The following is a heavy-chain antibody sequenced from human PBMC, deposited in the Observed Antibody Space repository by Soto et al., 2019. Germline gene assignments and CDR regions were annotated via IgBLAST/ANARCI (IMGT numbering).Heavy chain of an antibody. CDR1: GYTFTSYY. D-gene: IGHD2-2*01. V-gene: IGHV1-69*06. Sequence: ASVKVSCKASGYTFTSYYMHWVRQAPGQGLEWMGGIIPIFGTANYAQKFQGRVTITADKSTSTAYMELNSLRSEDTAVYYCAGRCDSTSCLAHFDYWGQGTLVTVSS. CDR2: IIPIFGTA. CDR3: AGRCDSTSCLAHFDY. J-gene: IGHJ4*02.